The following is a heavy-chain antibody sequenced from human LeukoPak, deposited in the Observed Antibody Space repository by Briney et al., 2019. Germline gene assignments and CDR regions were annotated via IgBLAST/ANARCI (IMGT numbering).Heavy chain of an antibody. J-gene: IGHJ4*02. CDR2: IYSGGST. V-gene: IGHV3-66*01. D-gene: IGHD4-17*01. Sequence: GGSLRLSCTAAGFTFNNYAMSWVRQAPGKGLEWVSVIYSGGSTYYADSVKGRFTISRDNSKNTLYLQMNSLRAEDTAVYYCARTPYGDYGDYYFDYWGQGTLVTVSS. CDR3: ARTPYGDYGDYYFDY. CDR1: GFTFNNYA.